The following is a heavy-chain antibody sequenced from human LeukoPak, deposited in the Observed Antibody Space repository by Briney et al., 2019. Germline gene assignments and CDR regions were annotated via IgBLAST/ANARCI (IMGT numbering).Heavy chain of an antibody. CDR1: GFTFSYFW. J-gene: IGHJ3*02. V-gene: IGHV3-74*01. CDR2: INPDGSST. CDR3: VRGPFDI. Sequence: GGSLRLSCAASGFTFSYFWMHWVRQTPGKGLVWVSRINPDGSSTGYADAVKGRFTISRDNAKNTLSLQLSSLRADDTAVYYYVRGPFDIWGQGTMVTVSS.